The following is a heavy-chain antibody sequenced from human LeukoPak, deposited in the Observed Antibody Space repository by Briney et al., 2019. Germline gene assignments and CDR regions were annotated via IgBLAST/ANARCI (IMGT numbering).Heavy chain of an antibody. Sequence: SETLSLTCTVSGGSVSSYYWSWIRQTPEKGLEWIGYMSYSGRTDYGPSLKSRVTMSVDTSKNQFSLKLSSVTAADTAVYYCARRGPRGAFDIWGQGTMVTVSS. D-gene: IGHD3-10*01. CDR3: ARRGPRGAFDI. V-gene: IGHV4-59*02. CDR1: GGSVSSYY. J-gene: IGHJ3*02. CDR2: MSYSGRT.